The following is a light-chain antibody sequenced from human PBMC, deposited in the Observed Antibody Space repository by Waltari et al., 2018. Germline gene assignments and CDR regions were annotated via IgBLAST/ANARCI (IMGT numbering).Light chain of an antibody. V-gene: IGKV1-27*01. Sequence: DIQMTQSPSSLSASVGDRVTITCRASQGISNYLAWYQQKAGKVPKLLIYAASTLRSGVPSRFSGSGSATDFTLTISTLQPEDVATYYCQKYNSAPRTFGQGTKVEIE. J-gene: IGKJ1*01. CDR3: QKYNSAPRT. CDR1: QGISNY. CDR2: AAS.